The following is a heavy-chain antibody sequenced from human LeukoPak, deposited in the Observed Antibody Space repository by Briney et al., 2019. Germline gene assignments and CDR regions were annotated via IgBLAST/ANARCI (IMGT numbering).Heavy chain of an antibody. D-gene: IGHD3-22*01. CDR2: IYSDDT. CDR1: GFTVSSNS. Sequence: GGSLRLSCTVSGFTVSSNSMSWVRQAPGKGLEWVSFIYSDDTHYSDSVKGRFTISRDNSKNTLYLQMNSLRAEDTAVYYCAKDHGGYYYDSSGYYFGSIFDYWGQGTLVTVSS. CDR3: AKDHGGYYYDSSGYYFGSIFDY. J-gene: IGHJ4*02. V-gene: IGHV3-53*01.